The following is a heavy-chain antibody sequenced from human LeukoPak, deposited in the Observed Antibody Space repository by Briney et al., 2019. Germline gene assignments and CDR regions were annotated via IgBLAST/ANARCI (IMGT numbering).Heavy chain of an antibody. CDR1: GFTFSSYA. CDR2: ISGSGGST. D-gene: IGHD3-9*01. CDR3: ASKYYDILTGYYSFDY. J-gene: IGHJ4*02. V-gene: IGHV3-23*01. Sequence: GGSLRLFCAASGFTFSSYAMSWVRQAPGKGLEWVSAISGSGGSTYYADSVKGRFTISRDNSKNTLYLQMNSLRAEDTAVYYCASKYYDILTGYYSFDYWGQGTLVTVSS.